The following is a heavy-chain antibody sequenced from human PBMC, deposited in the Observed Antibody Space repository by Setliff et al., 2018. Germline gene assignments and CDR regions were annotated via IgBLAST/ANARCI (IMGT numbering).Heavy chain of an antibody. V-gene: IGHV4-38-2*01. CDR1: GYSISSGYY. Sequence: KPSETLSLTCAVSGYSISSGYYWGWIRQPPGKGLEWIGNIYHSGSTYYNPSLKSRVTISVDTSKNQFSLKLTSVTAADTAVYYCARHGLQFLEWLSAFDYWGQGTLVTVSS. CDR3: ARHGLQFLEWLSAFDY. CDR2: IYHSGST. D-gene: IGHD3-3*01. J-gene: IGHJ4*02.